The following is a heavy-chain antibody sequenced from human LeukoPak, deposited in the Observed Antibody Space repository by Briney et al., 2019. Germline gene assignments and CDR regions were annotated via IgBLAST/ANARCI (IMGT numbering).Heavy chain of an antibody. J-gene: IGHJ4*02. CDR2: INPNSGDT. D-gene: IGHD2-2*01. Sequence: ASVKVSCKASGYTFTSYDINWVRQAPGQGLEWMGRINPNSGDTNYAQKFQGRVTMTRDTSTSTAYMDLSRLRSDDTAVYYCARDYCSSTSCLFDYWGQGTLVTVSS. CDR1: GYTFTSYD. CDR3: ARDYCSSTSCLFDY. V-gene: IGHV1-2*06.